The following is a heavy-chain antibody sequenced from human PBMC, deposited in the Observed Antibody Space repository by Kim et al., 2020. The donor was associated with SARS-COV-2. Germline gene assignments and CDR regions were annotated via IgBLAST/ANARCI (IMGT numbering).Heavy chain of an antibody. Sequence: GGSLRLSCAASGFTFSSYGMHWVRQAPGKGLEWVAVISYDGSNKYYADSVKGRFTISRDNSKNTLYLQMNSLRAEDTAVYYCAKSRFGIFGVVNRYHYYYGMDVWGQGTTVTVSS. V-gene: IGHV3-30*18. J-gene: IGHJ6*02. CDR1: GFTFSSYG. CDR2: ISYDGSNK. D-gene: IGHD3-3*01. CDR3: AKSRFGIFGVVNRYHYYYGMDV.